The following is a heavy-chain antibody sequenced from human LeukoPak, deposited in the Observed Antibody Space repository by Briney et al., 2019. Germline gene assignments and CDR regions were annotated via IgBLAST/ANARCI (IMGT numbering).Heavy chain of an antibody. V-gene: IGHV4-39*01. J-gene: IGHJ4*02. D-gene: IGHD3-22*01. CDR2: IYYSGST. Sequence: SETLSLTCTVSGGSISSSSYYWGWVRQPPGKGLEWIGSIYYSGSTYYSPSLKSPIAISVDTSKNQFSLKLSSVTAADTAVYYCAGWPYYESSGYEDYWGQGTLVTVSS. CDR3: AGWPYYESSGYEDY. CDR1: GGSISSSSYY.